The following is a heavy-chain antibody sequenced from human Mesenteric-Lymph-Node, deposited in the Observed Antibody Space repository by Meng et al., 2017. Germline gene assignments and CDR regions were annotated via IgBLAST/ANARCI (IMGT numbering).Heavy chain of an antibody. CDR1: GGSISSSHW. CDR2: IYHSGSS. Sequence: QWRESGPGRGKPAGTLSLTFAVSGGSISSSHWWSWVRQPPGKGLEWIGEIYHSGSSNYNPSLKSRVTISADKSKNHFSLKLSSVTAADTAVYYCARTFSSGWSLFQHWGQGTLVTVSS. CDR3: ARTFSSGWSLFQH. D-gene: IGHD6-19*01. J-gene: IGHJ1*01. V-gene: IGHV4-4*02.